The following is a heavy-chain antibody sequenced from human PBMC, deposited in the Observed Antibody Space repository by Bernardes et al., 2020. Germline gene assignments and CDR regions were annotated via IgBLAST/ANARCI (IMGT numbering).Heavy chain of an antibody. Sequence: SETLSLTCSASGGSINSRGYYWGWNRQAPGKGPEWTGTINHSGTTYYNPSLKSRVTISVDTSNNQFSLSLKSVTAADTSRYYCVRLGQWLIQGYFDLWGRGSLVIVSS. D-gene: IGHD6-19*01. V-gene: IGHV4-39*01. CDR3: VRLGQWLIQGYFDL. CDR2: INHSGTT. CDR1: GGSINSRGYY. J-gene: IGHJ2*01.